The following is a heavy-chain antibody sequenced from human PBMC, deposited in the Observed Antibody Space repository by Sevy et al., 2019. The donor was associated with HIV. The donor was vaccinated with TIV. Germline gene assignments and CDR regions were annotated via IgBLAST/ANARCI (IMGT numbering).Heavy chain of an antibody. CDR2: MRKDGLTT. V-gene: IGHV3-30*02. J-gene: IGHJ3*02. Sequence: GGSLRLSCAASIFTFNIYCMQWVRQAPGKGLEWVAYMRKDGLTTYCADSVKSRFTNSRDSSKNTFYLQMNSLRIEDAALYYCTRETTYYDASGPVPGDIWGQGTMVTVSS. CDR1: IFTFNIYC. D-gene: IGHD3-16*01. CDR3: TRETTYYDASGPVPGDI.